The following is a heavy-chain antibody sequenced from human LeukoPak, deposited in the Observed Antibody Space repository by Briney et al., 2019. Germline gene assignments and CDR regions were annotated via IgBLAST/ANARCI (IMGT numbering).Heavy chain of an antibody. CDR3: AKDGHPYYYQSGYYGSPLDY. V-gene: IGHV3-74*01. CDR2: INSDGSWT. CDR1: GNYW. J-gene: IGHJ4*02. Sequence: PGGSLSLSCAASGNYWMHWVREVPGKGLVWVSQINSDGSWTSYADSVKGRFTISKDNAKNTVYLHMNSLRAEDTAVYYCAKDGHPYYYQSGYYGSPLDYWGQGTLVTVSS. D-gene: IGHD3-3*01.